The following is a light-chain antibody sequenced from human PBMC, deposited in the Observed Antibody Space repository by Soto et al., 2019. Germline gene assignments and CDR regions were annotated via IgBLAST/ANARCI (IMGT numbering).Light chain of an antibody. V-gene: IGKV3-20*01. CDR1: QSVSSSY. CDR3: QHYGGSPKT. J-gene: IGKJ1*01. CDR2: GAS. Sequence: EIVLTQSPGPLSLSPGERATLSCRASQSVSSSYLAWYQQKPGQAPRLLIYGASSRATGIPDRFSGRGSGTDFTLTISRLEPEDVAVYYCQHYGGSPKTLGQGTKVDIK.